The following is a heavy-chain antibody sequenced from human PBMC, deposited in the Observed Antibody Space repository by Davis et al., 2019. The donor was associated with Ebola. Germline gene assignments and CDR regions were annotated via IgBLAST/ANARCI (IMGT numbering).Heavy chain of an antibody. D-gene: IGHD4-23*01. J-gene: IGHJ4*02. CDR1: GFTFSSYS. V-gene: IGHV3-21*01. CDR3: AQQLGDYGGNALRY. CDR2: ISSSSSYI. Sequence: GESLKISCAASGFTFSSYSINWVRQAPGKGLEWVSSISSSSSYIYYADSVKGRFTISRDNAKNMLYLQMNSLRAEDTAVYYCAQQLGDYGGNALRYWGQGTLVTVSS.